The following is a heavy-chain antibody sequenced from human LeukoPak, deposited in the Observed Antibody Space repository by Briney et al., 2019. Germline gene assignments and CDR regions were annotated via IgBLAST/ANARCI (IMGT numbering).Heavy chain of an antibody. D-gene: IGHD3-22*01. J-gene: IGHJ4*02. CDR1: GGSFSGYY. V-gene: IGHV4-34*01. CDR3: ADSYDSSGYDY. Sequence: PSETLSLTCAVYGGSFSGYYWSWIRQLPGKGLEWIGEINHSGSTNYNPSLKSRVTISVDTSKNQFSLKLSSVTAADTAVYYCADSYDSSGYDYWGQGTLVTVSS. CDR2: INHSGST.